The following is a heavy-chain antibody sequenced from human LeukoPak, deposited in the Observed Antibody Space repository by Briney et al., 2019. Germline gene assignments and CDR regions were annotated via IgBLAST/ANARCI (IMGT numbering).Heavy chain of an antibody. CDR3: AKIFHTDGYYLGEHLFDA. J-gene: IGHJ5*02. V-gene: IGHV3-23*01. CDR2: ISDSGGST. D-gene: IGHD3-22*01. CDR1: GFTFNNYA. Sequence: PGGSLRLSCAASGFTFNNYAMRWVRQARGKGPEGLSAISDSGGSTTDADSVKGRFTTSRDNSKSTLYLQMNSLRAEDTAIYYCAKIFHTDGYYLGEHLFDAWGQGTLVAVSS.